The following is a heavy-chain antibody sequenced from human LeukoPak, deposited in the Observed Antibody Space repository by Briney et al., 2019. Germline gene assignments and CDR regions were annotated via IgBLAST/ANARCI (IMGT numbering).Heavy chain of an antibody. Sequence: SETLSLTCTVSGGSISSYYWSWIRQPPGKGLEWIRYIYYSGSTNYNPSLKSRVTISVDTSKNQFSLKLSSVTAADTAVYYCARTRYSYGYIAFDIWGQGTMVTVSS. J-gene: IGHJ3*02. CDR3: ARTRYSYGYIAFDI. V-gene: IGHV4-59*01. D-gene: IGHD5-18*01. CDR1: GGSISSYY. CDR2: IYYSGST.